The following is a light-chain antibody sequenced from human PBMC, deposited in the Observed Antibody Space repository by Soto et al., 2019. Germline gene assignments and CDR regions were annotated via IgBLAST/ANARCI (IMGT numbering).Light chain of an antibody. CDR1: SSDVGSYNL. CDR2: EGS. V-gene: IGLV2-23*01. J-gene: IGLJ1*01. CDR3: CSYAGSSSYV. Sequence: QSVLTQPASVSGSPGQSITISCTGTSSDVGSYNLVSWYQQHPGKAPKLMIYEGSKRPSGVSNRFSGSKSGITASLTISGLQAEDEADYYCCSYAGSSSYVFGTGTKVTV.